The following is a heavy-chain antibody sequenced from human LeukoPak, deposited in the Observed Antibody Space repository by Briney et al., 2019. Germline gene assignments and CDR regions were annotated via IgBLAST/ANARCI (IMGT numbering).Heavy chain of an antibody. CDR2: ISSSGSTI. CDR3: ARPRSRGVKYFDY. D-gene: IGHD3-10*01. J-gene: IGHJ4*02. V-gene: IGHV3-48*03. Sequence: GGSLRLSRAASGFTFSSYEMNWVRQAPGKGLEWVSYISSSGSTIYYADSVRGRFTISRDNAKNSLYLQMNSLRAEDTAVYYCARPRSRGVKYFDYWGQGTLVTVSS. CDR1: GFTFSSYE.